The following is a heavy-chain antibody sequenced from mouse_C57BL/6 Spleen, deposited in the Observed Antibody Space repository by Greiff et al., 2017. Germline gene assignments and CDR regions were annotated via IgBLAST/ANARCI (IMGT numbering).Heavy chain of an antibody. CDR3: ARWDYGSSPYYAMDY. J-gene: IGHJ4*01. V-gene: IGHV1-80*01. Sequence: VQRVESGAELVKPGASVKISCKASGYAFSSYWMNWVKQRPGKGLEWIGQIYPGDGDTNYNGKFKGKATLTADKSSSTAYMQLSSLTSEDSAVYFCARWDYGSSPYYAMDYWGQGTSVTVSS. CDR2: IYPGDGDT. CDR1: GYAFSSYW. D-gene: IGHD1-1*01.